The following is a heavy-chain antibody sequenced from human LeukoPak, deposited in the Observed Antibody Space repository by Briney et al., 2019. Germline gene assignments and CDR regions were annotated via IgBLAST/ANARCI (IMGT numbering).Heavy chain of an antibody. CDR2: ISSSGGNT. Sequence: PGGSLRLSCAASGFTFGTYAMSWVRQAPGKGLEWVSAISSSGGNTYYADSVKGRFTISRDNSKNTLYLQINSLRAEDTALYYCAKDRIPTSGWESDYWAREPWSPSPQ. J-gene: IGHJ4*02. CDR1: GFTFGTYA. CDR3: AKDRIPTSGWESDY. V-gene: IGHV3-23*01. D-gene: IGHD3-22*01.